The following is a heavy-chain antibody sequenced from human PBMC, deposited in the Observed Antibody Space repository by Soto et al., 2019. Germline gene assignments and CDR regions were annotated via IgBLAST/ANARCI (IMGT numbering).Heavy chain of an antibody. Sequence: PGGSLRLSCAASGFTFSSYSMNWVRQAPGKGLEWVSYISSSSSTIYYADSAKGRFTISRDNAKNSLYLQMNSLRAEDTAVYYCARDDSSGGAFDIWGQGTMVTVSS. V-gene: IGHV3-48*01. CDR1: GFTFSSYS. J-gene: IGHJ3*02. CDR2: ISSSSSTI. D-gene: IGHD6-19*01. CDR3: ARDDSSGGAFDI.